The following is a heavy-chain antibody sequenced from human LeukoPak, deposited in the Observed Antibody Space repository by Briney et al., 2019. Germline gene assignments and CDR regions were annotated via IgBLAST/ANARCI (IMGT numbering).Heavy chain of an antibody. Sequence: PGGSLRLSCAASGNYWMHWVRQAPGQGLEWVAVISYDGSNKYYADSVKGRFTISRDNSKNTLYLQMNSLRAEDTAVYYCAKDNIGYYFDYWGRGTLVTVSS. CDR2: ISYDGSNK. J-gene: IGHJ4*02. V-gene: IGHV3-30*18. D-gene: IGHD2/OR15-2a*01. CDR3: AKDNIGYYFDY. CDR1: GNYW.